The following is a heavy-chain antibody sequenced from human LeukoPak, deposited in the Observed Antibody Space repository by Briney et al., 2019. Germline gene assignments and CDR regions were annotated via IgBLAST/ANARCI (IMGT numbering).Heavy chain of an antibody. D-gene: IGHD6-6*01. CDR3: ARGVREQLVLFSFDY. CDR1: GGSFSGYY. CDR2: INHSGST. Sequence: SETLSLTCAVYGGSFSGYYWSWIRQPPGKGLEWIGEINHSGSTNYNPSLKSRVTISVDTSKNQFSPKLSSVTAADTAVYYCARGVREQLVLFSFDYWGQGTLVTVSS. J-gene: IGHJ4*02. V-gene: IGHV4-34*01.